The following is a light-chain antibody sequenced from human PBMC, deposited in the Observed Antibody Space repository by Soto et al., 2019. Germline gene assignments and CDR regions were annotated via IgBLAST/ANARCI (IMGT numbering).Light chain of an antibody. V-gene: IGKV3-20*01. CDR1: QSVSNNY. Sequence: EVVLTQSPGTLSLSPGEIATLSCRASQSVSNNYFAWYQQKPGQAPRLLIFSSSARATGIPDRFSGSRSGTDCRLTIRRLEPEDFAVDYCQQYGSSPPYTCGQGTMLVIK. CDR2: SSS. J-gene: IGKJ2*01. CDR3: QQYGSSPPYT.